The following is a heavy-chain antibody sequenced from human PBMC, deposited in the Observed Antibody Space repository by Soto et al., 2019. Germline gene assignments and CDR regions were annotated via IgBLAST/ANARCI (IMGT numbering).Heavy chain of an antibody. CDR3: AKHQGPSHPSLLGRPDYGSRSYPFDY. J-gene: IGHJ4*02. D-gene: IGHD3-10*01. CDR1: GFTFSSYA. V-gene: IGHV3-23*01. Sequence: EVQLLESGGGLVQPGGSLRLSCAASGFTFSSYAMSWVRQAPGKGLEWVSAISGSGGSTYYADSVKGRFTISRDNSKNTLYLQMNSLRAEDTAVYYCAKHQGPSHPSLLGRPDYGSRSYPFDYWGQGTLVTVSS. CDR2: ISGSGGST.